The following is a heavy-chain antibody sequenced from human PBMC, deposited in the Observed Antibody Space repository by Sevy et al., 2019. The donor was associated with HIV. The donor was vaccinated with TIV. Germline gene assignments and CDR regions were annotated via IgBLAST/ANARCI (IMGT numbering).Heavy chain of an antibody. J-gene: IGHJ4*02. Sequence: GGSLRLSCTTSGFTFDDYAMSWFRQAPGKGLEWVAFITRNSYEAYGWTTDYAASVKGRFIISRDDSKSIAYLQMNSLKTEDTAVYYCTRGLATADTPEYYFDYWGQGTLVTVSS. CDR3: TRGLATADTPEYYFDY. CDR2: ITRNSYEAYGWTT. V-gene: IGHV3-49*03. D-gene: IGHD5-12*01. CDR1: GFTFDDYA.